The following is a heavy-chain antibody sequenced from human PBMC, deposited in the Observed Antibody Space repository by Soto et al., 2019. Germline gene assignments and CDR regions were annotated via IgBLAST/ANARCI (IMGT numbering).Heavy chain of an antibody. Sequence: QVQLVESGGGVVQPGRSLRLSCAASGFTFSSYAMHWVRQAPGKGLEWVAVISYDGSNKYYADSVKGRFTISRDNSKNTLDLQMHSLRAEDTAVYYCARDRSNSRYYYYSYGMDVWCQGTTVTVSS. V-gene: IGHV3-30-3*01. CDR1: GFTFSSYA. J-gene: IGHJ6*02. D-gene: IGHD4-4*01. CDR2: ISYDGSNK. CDR3: ARDRSNSRYYYYSYGMDV.